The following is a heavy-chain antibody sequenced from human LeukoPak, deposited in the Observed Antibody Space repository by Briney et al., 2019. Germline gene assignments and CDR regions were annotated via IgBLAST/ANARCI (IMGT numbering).Heavy chain of an antibody. J-gene: IGHJ4*02. CDR2: ISGSGGST. V-gene: IGHV3-23*01. CDR3: AKLLVAYDSSGYWVDY. D-gene: IGHD3-22*01. Sequence: GGSLRLSCAASGFTFSSYAMSWVRQAPGKGLEWVSAISGSGGSTYYADSVKGRFTISRDNSKNTLYLQMNSLRAEDTAVYYCAKLLVAYDSSGYWVDYWGQGTLVTVSS. CDR1: GFTFSSYA.